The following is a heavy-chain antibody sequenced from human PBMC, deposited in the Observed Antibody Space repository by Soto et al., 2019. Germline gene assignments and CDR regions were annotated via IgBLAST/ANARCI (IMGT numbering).Heavy chain of an antibody. D-gene: IGHD2-15*01. Sequence: QVHLVQSGAEVRKPGSSVKVSCKTSGGTFSTYTIYWVRQAPGQGLEWMGRIIPLFGTTRYAQNFQDRVTRTAEESTSTTYIELSRRRAEDTALYYWARRLEDRADAGFDVWGEGTAVTVSA. V-gene: IGHV1-69*18. CDR1: GGTFSTYT. CDR2: IIPLFGTT. J-gene: IGHJ3*01. CDR3: ARRLEDRADAGFDV.